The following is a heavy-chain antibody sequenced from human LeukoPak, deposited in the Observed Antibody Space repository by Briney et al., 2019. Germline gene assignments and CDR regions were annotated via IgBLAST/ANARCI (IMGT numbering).Heavy chain of an antibody. D-gene: IGHD5-18*01. CDR1: GFTFGDHA. CDR3: TRGPIQQWPYYGMDV. V-gene: IGHV3-49*04. Sequence: GRSLRLSCTASGFTFGDHAMSWVHQAPGKGLEWVGFIRSKTYGGTTEYAASVKGRFTISRDDSKSIAYLQMNSLKTEDTAVYYCTRGPIQQWPYYGMDVWGQGTTVTVSS. J-gene: IGHJ6*02. CDR2: IRSKTYGGTT.